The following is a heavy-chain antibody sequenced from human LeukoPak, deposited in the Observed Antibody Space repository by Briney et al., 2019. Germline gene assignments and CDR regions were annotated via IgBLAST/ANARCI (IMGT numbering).Heavy chain of an antibody. CDR2: ISGSGGST. Sequence: TGGSLRLSCAASGFSFAISAMHWVRQAPGKGLEWVSAISGSGGSTYYADSVKGRFTISRDNSKNTLYLQMNSLRAEDTAVYYCANYDSSGYYPFQHWGQGTLVTVSS. CDR3: ANYDSSGYYPFQH. CDR1: GFSFAISA. V-gene: IGHV3-23*01. D-gene: IGHD3-22*01. J-gene: IGHJ1*01.